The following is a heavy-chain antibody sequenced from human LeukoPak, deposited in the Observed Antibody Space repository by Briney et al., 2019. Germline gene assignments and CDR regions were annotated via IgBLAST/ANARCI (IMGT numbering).Heavy chain of an antibody. CDR2: ISSSSSYI. Sequence: GGSMRLSCAASGFTFSSYSMNWDRQAPGEGLEWVSSISSSSSYIYYADSVKGRFTISTDNAKSSLYLPMNSLRAEDTAVYYWARENHWGQGTLVTVSS. CDR1: GFTFSSYS. J-gene: IGHJ4*02. V-gene: IGHV3-21*01. CDR3: ARENH.